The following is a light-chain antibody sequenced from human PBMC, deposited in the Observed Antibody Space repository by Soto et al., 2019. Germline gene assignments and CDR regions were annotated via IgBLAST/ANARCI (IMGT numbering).Light chain of an antibody. CDR1: QSVSSSY. CDR2: GAS. V-gene: IGKV3-20*01. Sequence: EIVLTQSPGTLSLSPGERATLSCRASQSVSSSYLAWYQQKPGQAPRPLIYGASSRAIGIPDRFSGSGSGTGFTLTISRLEPEHFAVYYCQQYGSSPWTFGQGTKVEIK. J-gene: IGKJ1*01. CDR3: QQYGSSPWT.